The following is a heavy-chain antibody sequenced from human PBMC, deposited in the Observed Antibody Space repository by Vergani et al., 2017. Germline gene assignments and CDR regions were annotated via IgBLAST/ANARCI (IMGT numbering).Heavy chain of an antibody. Sequence: QVHLVESGGGVVQPGRSLRLSCVVSGFTSSYYGMHWVRQAPGKGLEGVAVISYDGTQKYYADSVKGRFTISRDNSKSTLYLQMNSLRTEDTAVYYCAKGVTIFGVVPNWFDPWGQGTLVTVSS. CDR2: ISYDGTQK. CDR3: AKGVTIFGVVPNWFDP. V-gene: IGHV3-30*18. CDR1: GFTSSYYG. D-gene: IGHD3-3*01. J-gene: IGHJ5*02.